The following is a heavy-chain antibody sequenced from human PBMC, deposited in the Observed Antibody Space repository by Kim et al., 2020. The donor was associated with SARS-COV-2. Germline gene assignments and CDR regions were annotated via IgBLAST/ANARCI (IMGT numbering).Heavy chain of an antibody. Sequence: GRFTISRDNSKNTLFLQLNSLTVEDTAVYYCARDMGMVREAPRLYFYGMDVWGQGTTVTVSS. D-gene: IGHD3-10*01. V-gene: IGHV3-30*01. CDR3: ARDMGMVREAPRLYFYGMDV. J-gene: IGHJ6*02.